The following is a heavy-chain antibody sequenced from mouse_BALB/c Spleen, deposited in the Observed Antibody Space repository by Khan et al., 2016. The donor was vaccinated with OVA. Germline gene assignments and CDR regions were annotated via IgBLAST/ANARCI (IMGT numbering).Heavy chain of an antibody. J-gene: IGHJ4*01. CDR3: ARQPYYHYYAMDY. CDR2: IWSDGST. Sequence: QVQLKQSGPGLVAPSQSLSITCTISGFSLTSYGVHWVRQPPGKGLEWLVVIWSDGSTTYNSTLKSRLSISKDNSKSQVFLKMNSLHTDDTAMYXYARQPYYHYYAMDYWGQGTSVTVSS. CDR1: GFSLTSYG. V-gene: IGHV2-6-1*01. D-gene: IGHD2-10*01.